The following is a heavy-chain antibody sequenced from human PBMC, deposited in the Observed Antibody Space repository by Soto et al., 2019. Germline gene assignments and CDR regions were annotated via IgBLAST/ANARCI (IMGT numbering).Heavy chain of an antibody. D-gene: IGHD3-3*01. J-gene: IGHJ6*02. Sequence: QVQLVQSGAEVKKPGSSVKVSCKASGGTFSSYAISWVRQAPGQGLEWMGGVIPIFGTANYGQKFQGRVKITADKSASTAYMELSSLRSEDTAVYYCVRDQGDTIFGVVIPGGDYYYGMDVWGQGTTVTVS. CDR1: GGTFSSYA. CDR3: VRDQGDTIFGVVIPGGDYYYGMDV. V-gene: IGHV1-69*06. CDR2: VIPIFGTA.